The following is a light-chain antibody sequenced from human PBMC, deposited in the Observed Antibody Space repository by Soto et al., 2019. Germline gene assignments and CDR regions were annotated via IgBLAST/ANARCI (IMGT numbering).Light chain of an antibody. CDR2: EVN. Sequence: QSALTQPPSASGSPGQSVTISCTGTSSDVGGYNYVSWYQQHPGKAPKLMVYEVNKRPSGVPDRFSGSKSGNTASLTVSGLQAEDKADYYCTSYAGGNNVFGTGTKVTVL. J-gene: IGLJ1*01. CDR3: TSYAGGNNV. CDR1: SSDVGGYNY. V-gene: IGLV2-8*01.